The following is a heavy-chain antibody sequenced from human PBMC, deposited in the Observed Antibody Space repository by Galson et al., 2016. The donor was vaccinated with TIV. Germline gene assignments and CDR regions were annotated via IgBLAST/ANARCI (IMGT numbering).Heavy chain of an antibody. V-gene: IGHV5-51*03. CDR2: IYPGDFET. CDR3: AKAPGYSGYSYGYFDS. D-gene: IGHD5-18*01. J-gene: IGHJ4*02. CDR1: GYSISSYW. Sequence: QSGAEVKKPGESLKISCKASGYSISSYWTAWVRQVPGKGLEWMGIIYPGDFETRYSPSFQGQVTISADKSINTAYLQWTSLKASDTAMYYCAKAPGYSGYSYGYFDSWGQGTLVTVSS.